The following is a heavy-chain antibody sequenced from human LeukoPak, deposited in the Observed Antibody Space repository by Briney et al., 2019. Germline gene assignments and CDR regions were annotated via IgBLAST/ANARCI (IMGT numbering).Heavy chain of an antibody. CDR2: ISGSGGST. Sequence: GGSLRLSCAASGFTFSSYAMSWVRQAPGKGLEWVSAISGSGGSTYYADPVKGRFTISRDNSKNTLYLQMNSLRAEDTAVYYCAKLSYDILTGPYYFDYWGQGTLVTVSS. CDR1: GFTFSSYA. V-gene: IGHV3-23*01. CDR3: AKLSYDILTGPYYFDY. D-gene: IGHD3-9*01. J-gene: IGHJ4*02.